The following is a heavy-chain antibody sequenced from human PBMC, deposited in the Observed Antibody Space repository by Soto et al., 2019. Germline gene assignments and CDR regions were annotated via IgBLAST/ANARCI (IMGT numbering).Heavy chain of an antibody. CDR2: ISYDGHNE. CDR3: ARGIVAADTGDDFYYYMDV. D-gene: IGHD1-26*01. V-gene: IGHV3-30*03. CDR1: GFTLSSFG. Sequence: GGSLRLSCAASGFTLSSFGMHWVRQAPGKRLEWVAIISYDGHNEYYADSVKGRFTISRDSSKNTLYLQMNSLGAGDTAVYFCARGIVAADTGDDFYYYMDVWGKGTTVTVSS. J-gene: IGHJ6*03.